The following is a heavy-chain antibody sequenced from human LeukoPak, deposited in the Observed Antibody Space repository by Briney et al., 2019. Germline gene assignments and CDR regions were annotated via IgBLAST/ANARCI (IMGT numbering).Heavy chain of an antibody. CDR1: GYIVTRYD. J-gene: IGHJ5*02. CDR3: ARGDGYSGYGFDP. CDR2: MKPNGGNT. Sequence: SVEVSGNASGYIVTRYDTIRVRQATGHGVECLGGMKPNGGNTGYAQKFQGRVTMTRNTSISTAYMELSSLRSEDTAVDYCARGDGYSGYGFDPWGQGALVTVSS. D-gene: IGHD5-12*01. V-gene: IGHV1-8*01.